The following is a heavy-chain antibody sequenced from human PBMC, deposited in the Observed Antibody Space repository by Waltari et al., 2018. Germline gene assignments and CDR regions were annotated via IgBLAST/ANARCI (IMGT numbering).Heavy chain of an antibody. CDR3: ARMVRGVIAFDY. D-gene: IGHD3-10*01. CDR2: IWYDGSNK. CDR1: GFTFSSYS. Sequence: QVQLVESGGGVVQPGRSLRLSCAASGFTFSSYSLHWVCQAPGKGLEWVAVIWYDGSNKYYADSVKGRFTISRDNSKNTLYLQMNSLRAEDTAMYYCARMVRGVIAFDYWGQGTLVTVSS. J-gene: IGHJ4*02. V-gene: IGHV3-33*08.